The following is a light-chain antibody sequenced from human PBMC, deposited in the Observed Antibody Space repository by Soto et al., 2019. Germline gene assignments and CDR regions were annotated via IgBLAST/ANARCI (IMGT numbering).Light chain of an antibody. J-gene: IGKJ1*01. Sequence: DILMTQSPATLSVSPGETATLSCRASRSVSSYVAWYPQKPGQAPRLLIHGASTRATGIPDRVSGSGSGTDVTLTISRLEPEDFAVYYCQQFASSPRTFGRGTKVDIK. V-gene: IGKV3-15*01. CDR1: RSVSSY. CDR3: QQFASSPRT. CDR2: GAS.